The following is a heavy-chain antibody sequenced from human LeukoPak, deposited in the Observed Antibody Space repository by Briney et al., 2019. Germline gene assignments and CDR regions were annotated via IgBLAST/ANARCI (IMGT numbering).Heavy chain of an antibody. CDR3: AKDHVAGYYFDY. D-gene: IGHD6-19*01. CDR1: GFTFRSYW. V-gene: IGHV3-7*03. J-gene: IGHJ4*02. CDR2: IKQDGSEK. Sequence: PGGSLRLSCTASGFTFRSYWMSWVRQAPGKGLEWVANIKQDGSEKYYVDSVKGRFTISRDNSKNTLYLQMNSLRAEDTAVYYCAKDHVAGYYFDYWGQGTLVTVSS.